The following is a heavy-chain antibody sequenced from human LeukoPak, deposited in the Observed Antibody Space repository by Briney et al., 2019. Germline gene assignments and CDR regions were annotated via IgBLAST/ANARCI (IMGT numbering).Heavy chain of an antibody. Sequence: SETLSLTCTVSGGSISSYYWSWIRQPPGKGLEWIGYIYYSGSTNYNPSLKSRVTISVDTSKNQFSLKLSSVTAADTAVYYCARDKGNTCIDNWGQGTLITVSS. V-gene: IGHV4-59*12. CDR1: GGSISSYY. CDR2: IYYSGST. CDR3: ARDKGNTCIDN. J-gene: IGHJ4*02.